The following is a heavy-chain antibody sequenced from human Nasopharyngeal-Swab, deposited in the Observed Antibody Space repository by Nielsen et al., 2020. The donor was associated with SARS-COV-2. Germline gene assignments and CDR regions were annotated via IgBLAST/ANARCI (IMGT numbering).Heavy chain of an antibody. Sequence: SVKVSCKASGGTFSSYAISWVRQAPGQGLKWMGGIIPILGIANYAQKFQGRATITADKSTSTAYMELSSLRSEDTAVYYCASNGLRYFDWLRGKDYYYYYGMDVWGQGTTVTVSS. V-gene: IGHV1-69*10. CDR3: ASNGLRYFDWLRGKDYYYYYGMDV. J-gene: IGHJ6*02. D-gene: IGHD3-9*01. CDR1: GGTFSSYA. CDR2: IIPILGIA.